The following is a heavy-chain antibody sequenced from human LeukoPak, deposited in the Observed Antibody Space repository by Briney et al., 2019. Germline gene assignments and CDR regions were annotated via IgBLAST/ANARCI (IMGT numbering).Heavy chain of an antibody. CDR1: GASISSYY. CDR3: ASGPYPAAGTDHHFDY. CDR2: IYCRGST. D-gene: IGHD6-13*01. Sequence: PSDTLSLTCTVSGASISSYYWSWIRQPPGKGLEWIGYIYCRGSTNYNPALKSRVTISVDTSKNQFSLRLSSVTAADTAVYYCASGPYPAAGTDHHFDYWGQGTLVTVSS. V-gene: IGHV4-59*07. J-gene: IGHJ4*02.